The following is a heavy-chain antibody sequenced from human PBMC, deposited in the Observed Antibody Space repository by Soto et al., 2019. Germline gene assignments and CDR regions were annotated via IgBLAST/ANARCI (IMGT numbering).Heavy chain of an antibody. CDR1: GGSISSGGYY. J-gene: IGHJ4*02. CDR3: ARERLEVVVVAATEYYFDY. CDR2: IYYSGST. Sequence: QVQLQESGPGLVKPSQTLSLTCTVSGGSISSGGYYWSWIRQHPGKGLEWIGYIYYSGSTYYNPSLKSRVTISVDTSKNQFSLKLSSVTAADTAVYYCARERLEVVVVAATEYYFDYWGQGTLVTVSS. D-gene: IGHD2-15*01. V-gene: IGHV4-31*03.